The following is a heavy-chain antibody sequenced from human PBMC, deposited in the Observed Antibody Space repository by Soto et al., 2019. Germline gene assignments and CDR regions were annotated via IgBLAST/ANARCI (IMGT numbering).Heavy chain of an antibody. V-gene: IGHV4-59*01. J-gene: IGHJ4*02. CDR1: GGSISNYY. CDR2: IYSSGST. Sequence: PSETLSLTCTVSGGSISNYYWNWIRQSPGKGLEWIGYIYSSGSTHYNPSLQNRVTISIDTSKNQVSLKVNSVTAADTAVYYCAGDYYHGYGVDNLGYWGQGTLVTVSS. D-gene: IGHD2-21*02. CDR3: AGDYYHGYGVDNLGY.